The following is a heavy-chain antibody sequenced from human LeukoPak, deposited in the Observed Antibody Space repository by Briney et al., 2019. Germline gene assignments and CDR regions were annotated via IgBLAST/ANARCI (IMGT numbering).Heavy chain of an antibody. CDR1: GFTFSTYW. J-gene: IGHJ6*02. V-gene: IGHV3-7*05. Sequence: PGGSLRLSCAASGFTFSTYWMSWVRQAPGRGPEWVANINKDGSERHYADSVKGRFTISRDNAKNSLYLQMNSLRAGDTAVYYCARAGDIVATRFSLNYYYHGTDVWGQGTTVTVSS. CDR3: ARAGDIVATRFSLNYYYHGTDV. D-gene: IGHD5-12*01. CDR2: INKDGSER.